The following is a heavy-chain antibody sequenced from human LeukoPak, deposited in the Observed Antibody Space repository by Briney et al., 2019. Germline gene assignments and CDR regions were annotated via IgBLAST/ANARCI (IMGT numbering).Heavy chain of an antibody. J-gene: IGHJ4*02. CDR3: ARDGRGEYYFDY. D-gene: IGHD5-12*01. Sequence: ASVKVSCKASGYTFTSYYMHWVRQAPGQGLEWMGIINPSGGSTSYAQKLQGRVTMTRDTSTSTVYMELSSLRSEDTAVYYCARDGRGEYYFDYWGQGTLVTVSS. CDR2: INPSGGST. CDR1: GYTFTSYY. V-gene: IGHV1-46*01.